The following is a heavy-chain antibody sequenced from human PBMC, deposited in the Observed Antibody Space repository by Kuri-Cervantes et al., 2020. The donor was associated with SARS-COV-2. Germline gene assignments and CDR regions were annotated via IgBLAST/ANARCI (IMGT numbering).Heavy chain of an antibody. J-gene: IGHJ5*02. D-gene: IGHD3-10*01. CDR1: GFTFSSYA. CDR2: ISGSGGST. Sequence: GESLKISCAASGFTFSSYAMSWVRQAPGKGLEWVSAISGSGGSTYYADSVKGRFTISRDNSKNTLYLQMNSLRAEDTAVYYCARDKEGHGSGSYDWFDPWGQGTLVTVSS. CDR3: ARDKEGHGSGSYDWFDP. V-gene: IGHV3-23*01.